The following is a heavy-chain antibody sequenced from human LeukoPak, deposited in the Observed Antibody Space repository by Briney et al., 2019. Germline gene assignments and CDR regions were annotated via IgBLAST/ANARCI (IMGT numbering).Heavy chain of an antibody. CDR3: ARRGRAVAYEDAFDI. J-gene: IGHJ3*02. Sequence: SETLSLTCTVSGDSISSRSYYWGWIRQPPGTGLEWIGSIYYSGSTYYNPSLKSRVTISVDTSKNQFSLKLSSVTAADTAVYFCARRGRAVAYEDAFDIWGQGTMVTVSS. CDR1: GDSISSRSYY. D-gene: IGHD6-19*01. CDR2: IYYSGST. V-gene: IGHV4-39*01.